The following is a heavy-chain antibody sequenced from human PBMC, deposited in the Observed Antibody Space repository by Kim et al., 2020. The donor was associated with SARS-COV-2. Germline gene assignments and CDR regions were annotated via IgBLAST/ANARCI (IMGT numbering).Heavy chain of an antibody. D-gene: IGHD6-13*01. CDR1: GFSVTNTW. CDR2: ITSVGAT. V-gene: IGHV3-15*01. CDR3: SWGVGIAGPGNYFDY. Sequence: GGSLRLSCAASGFSVTNTWMNWVRQAPGKGLEWVGRITSVGATHFAAPVKGRCTISRDDSKNTLYLQMDSLETEDTGVYYCSWGVGIAGPGNYFDYWGQGTQVTVSS. J-gene: IGHJ4*02.